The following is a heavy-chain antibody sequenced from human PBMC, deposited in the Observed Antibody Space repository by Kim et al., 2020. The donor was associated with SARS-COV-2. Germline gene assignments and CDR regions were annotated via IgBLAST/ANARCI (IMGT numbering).Heavy chain of an antibody. V-gene: IGHV3-30-3*01. Sequence: GGSLRLSCAASGFSFSTFAMHWVRQAPGKGLEWVTLISFDSTNIRYADSVRGRFTISRDNSKNMLYLQMNNLRPDETAVYYCARDLPPLDYWGQGTVVTVSS. CDR3: ARDLPPLDY. CDR1: GFSFSTFA. CDR2: ISFDSTNI. J-gene: IGHJ4*02.